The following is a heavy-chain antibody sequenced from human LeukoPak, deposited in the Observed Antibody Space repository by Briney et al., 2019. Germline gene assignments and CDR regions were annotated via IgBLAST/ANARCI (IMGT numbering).Heavy chain of an antibody. Sequence: ASVTVSCKASGYTFTGYYMHWVRQAPGQGLEWMGWINPNSGGTNYAQKFQGRVTMTRDTSISTAYMELSRLRSDDTAVYYCARVAGDILTGGEFDYWGQGTLVTVSS. CDR1: GYTFTGYY. CDR3: ARVAGDILTGGEFDY. D-gene: IGHD3-9*01. J-gene: IGHJ4*02. CDR2: INPNSGGT. V-gene: IGHV1-2*02.